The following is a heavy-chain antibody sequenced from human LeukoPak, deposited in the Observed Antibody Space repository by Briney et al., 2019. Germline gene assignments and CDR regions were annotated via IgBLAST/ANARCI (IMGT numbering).Heavy chain of an antibody. CDR3: ARDPIAAAGYDAFDI. Sequence: PGGSLRLSCAASGFTFSSYSMNWVRQAPGKGLEWVSYISSSSSTIYYADSVKGRFTISRDNAKNSLYLQKNSLRAEDTAVYYCARDPIAAAGYDAFDIWGQGTMVTVSS. CDR1: GFTFSSYS. V-gene: IGHV3-48*01. J-gene: IGHJ3*02. CDR2: ISSSSSTI. D-gene: IGHD6-13*01.